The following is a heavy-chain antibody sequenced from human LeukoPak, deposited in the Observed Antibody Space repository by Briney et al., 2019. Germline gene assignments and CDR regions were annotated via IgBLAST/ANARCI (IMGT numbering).Heavy chain of an antibody. D-gene: IGHD5-18*01. CDR2: ITHSGST. Sequence: SETLSLTCTVNGGAFSDYNWNWIRQPPGKGLEWIGQITHSGSTNYNPSLKSRVTISIDTSKNQFSLNLSSVTAADTAVYYCARGASGYSYGWGQGTLVTVSS. CDR1: GGAFSDYN. J-gene: IGHJ4*02. V-gene: IGHV4-34*01. CDR3: ARGASGYSYG.